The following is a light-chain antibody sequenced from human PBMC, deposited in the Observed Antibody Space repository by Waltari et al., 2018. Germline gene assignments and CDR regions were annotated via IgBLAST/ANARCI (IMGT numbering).Light chain of an antibody. Sequence: EIVLTQSPGTLSLSQGERSTLSCRASQSVSRTYVAWYHQKPGQAPRLLIYGASIRATGSPDMFSGSGSGTDFTLTISRLEPEDFAVYYCQQYGSSPVTFGQGTKLEIK. CDR3: QQYGSSPVT. CDR2: GAS. CDR1: QSVSRTY. V-gene: IGKV3-20*01. J-gene: IGKJ2*01.